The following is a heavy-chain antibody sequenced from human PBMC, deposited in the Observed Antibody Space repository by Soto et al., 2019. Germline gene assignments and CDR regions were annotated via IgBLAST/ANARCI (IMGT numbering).Heavy chain of an antibody. Sequence: EVQLAESGGGLVKPGGSLRVSCVASGFTFSTHAMNWVRQAPGKGLEWVSSISRRSSYIFYADSANGRFTGSRDNAKTSLYLKINILTSGEAPLYYSARGETTSNCTAAFEVWAQGTMVSVSS. CDR2: ISRRSSYI. V-gene: IGHV3-21*01. D-gene: IGHD7-27*01. CDR1: GFTFSTHA. J-gene: IGHJ3*01. CDR3: ARGETTSNCTAAFEV.